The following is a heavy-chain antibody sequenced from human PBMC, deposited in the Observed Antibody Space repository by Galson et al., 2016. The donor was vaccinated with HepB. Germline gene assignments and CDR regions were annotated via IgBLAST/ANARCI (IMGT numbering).Heavy chain of an antibody. J-gene: IGHJ1*01. CDR1: GFTFDEYA. CDR3: TRASFTTFGILRGYFQH. V-gene: IGHV3-9*01. CDR2: ISWNSGTI. Sequence: SLRLSCAASGFTFDEYAMHWVRQAPGKGLEWVSTISWNSGTIHYMDSVKGRFTTSRDNSTNTIILHMNSLRSEDTGVYHCTRASFTTFGILRGYFQHWGQGSRGTVSS. D-gene: IGHD3-3*01.